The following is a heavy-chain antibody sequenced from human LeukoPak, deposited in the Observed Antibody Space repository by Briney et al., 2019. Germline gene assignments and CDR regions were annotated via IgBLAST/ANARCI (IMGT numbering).Heavy chain of an antibody. J-gene: IGHJ4*02. CDR2: ITWSSGSI. CDR1: GFTVSSNY. V-gene: IGHV3-9*01. Sequence: GGSLRLSCAASGFTVSSNYMSWVRQAPGKGLEWVSGITWSSGSIGYADSVKGRFTISRDNAKNSLYLQMNSLRAEDTALYHCAKAHSSGWYDYFDCWGQGTLVTVSS. D-gene: IGHD6-19*01. CDR3: AKAHSSGWYDYFDC.